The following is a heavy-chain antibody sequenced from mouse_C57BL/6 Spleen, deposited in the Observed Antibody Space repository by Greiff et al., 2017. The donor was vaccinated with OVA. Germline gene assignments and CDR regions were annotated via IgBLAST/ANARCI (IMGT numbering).Heavy chain of an antibody. CDR1: GYSITSGYY. D-gene: IGHD2-1*01. CDR2: ISYDGSN. Sequence: EVKLEESGPGLVKPSQSLSLTCSVTGYSITSGYYWNWIRQFPGNKLEWMGYISYDGSNNYNPSLKNRISITRDTSKNQFFLKLNSVTTEDTATYYCARLGYGNYFDYWGQGTTLTVSS. V-gene: IGHV3-6*01. CDR3: ARLGYGNYFDY. J-gene: IGHJ2*01.